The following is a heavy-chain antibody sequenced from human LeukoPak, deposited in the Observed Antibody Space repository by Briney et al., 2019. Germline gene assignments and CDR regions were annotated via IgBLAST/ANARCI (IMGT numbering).Heavy chain of an antibody. CDR3: ARHQQQLGSFDY. CDR1: GYRFTSYW. D-gene: IGHD6-13*01. CDR2: IYPGDSDT. V-gene: IGHV5-51*01. Sequence: GESLEISLQGSGYRFTSYWIGWVRPMPGKGLEWMGIIYPGDSDTRYSPSFQGQVTISADKSISTAYLQWSSLKASDTAMYYCARHQQQLGSFDYWGQGTLVTVSS. J-gene: IGHJ4*02.